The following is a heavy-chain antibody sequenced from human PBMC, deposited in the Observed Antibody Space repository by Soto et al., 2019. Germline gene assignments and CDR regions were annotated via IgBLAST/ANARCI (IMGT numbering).Heavy chain of an antibody. D-gene: IGHD3-3*01. V-gene: IGHV3-30*18. Sequence: QVQLVESGGGVVQPGRSLRLSCAASGFTFSSYGMHWVRQAPGKGLEWVAVISYDGSNKYYADSVKGRFTISRDNSKNTLYLQMNSLRAEDTAVYYCAKDCRCGPNDFWSGYYTRGYYYYYGMDVWGPGTTVTVSS. CDR3: AKDCRCGPNDFWSGYYTRGYYYYYGMDV. J-gene: IGHJ6*02. CDR1: GFTFSSYG. CDR2: ISYDGSNK.